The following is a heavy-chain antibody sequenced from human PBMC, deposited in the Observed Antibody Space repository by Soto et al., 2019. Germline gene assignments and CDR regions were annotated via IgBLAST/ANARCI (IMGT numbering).Heavy chain of an antibody. V-gene: IGHV1-69*13. CDR1: GGTFSSYA. Sequence: ASVKVSCKASGGTFSSYAISWVRQAPGQGLEWMGGIIPIFGTANYAQKFQGRVTITADESTSTAYMELSSLRSEDTAVYYCAEVGSGYDYYYGMDVWGQGTTVTVSS. J-gene: IGHJ6*02. D-gene: IGHD3-22*01. CDR2: IIPIFGTA. CDR3: AEVGSGYDYYYGMDV.